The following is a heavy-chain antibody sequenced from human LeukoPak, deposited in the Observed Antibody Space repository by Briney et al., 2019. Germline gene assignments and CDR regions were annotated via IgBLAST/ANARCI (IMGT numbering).Heavy chain of an antibody. Sequence: SETLSLTCTVSGGSISSSSYYWGWIRQPPGKGLEWIGSIYYSGSTYYNPSLKSRVTISVDTSKNQFSLKLSSVTAADTAVYYCAKVYGSGWYFDYWGQGSLVTVSS. CDR2: IYYSGST. V-gene: IGHV4-39*07. CDR1: GGSISSSSYY. J-gene: IGHJ4*02. CDR3: AKVYGSGWYFDY. D-gene: IGHD6-19*01.